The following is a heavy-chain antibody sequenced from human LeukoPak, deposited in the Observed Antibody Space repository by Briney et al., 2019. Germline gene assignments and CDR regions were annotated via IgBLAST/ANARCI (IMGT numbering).Heavy chain of an antibody. V-gene: IGHV4-59*11. D-gene: IGHD1-26*01. J-gene: IGHJ3*02. CDR2: IHYSGTT. Sequence: SETLSLTCTVSGGSISTLYWSWVRQPPGEGLEWIGYIHYSGTTNSNPSLKSRATISVDTSKNHLSLKVSSVTAADTAVYYCARGASGTLYDAFDIWGQGTMVTVSS. CDR1: GGSISTLY. CDR3: ARGASGTLYDAFDI.